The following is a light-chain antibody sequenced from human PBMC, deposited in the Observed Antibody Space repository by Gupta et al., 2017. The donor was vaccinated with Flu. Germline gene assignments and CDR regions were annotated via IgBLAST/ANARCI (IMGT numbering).Light chain of an antibody. CDR2: RVS. CDR3: YQGKPLRT. CDR1: QSLVHSNGNTY. Sequence: DVVMTQSPLSLPVTLGQPASISCRSSQSLVHSNGNTYLTWFQQRPGQSPRRLIYRVSNRDSGVPDRFSGSGSGTDFTLKSSRGEAEDVGVYYGYQGKPLRTFGQGTKVEIK. J-gene: IGKJ1*01. V-gene: IGKV2-30*02.